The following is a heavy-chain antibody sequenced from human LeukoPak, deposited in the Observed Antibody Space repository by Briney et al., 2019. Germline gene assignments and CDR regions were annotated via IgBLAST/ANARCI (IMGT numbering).Heavy chain of an antibody. CDR1: GYTFTSYY. D-gene: IGHD7-27*01. J-gene: IGHJ4*02. CDR2: INPSGGST. CDR3: ARGDELGQSVDY. Sequence: GASVKVSCKASGYTFTSYYMHWVRQAPGRGLEWMGIINPSGGSTSYAQKFQGRVTMTRDMSTSTVYMELSSLRSEDTAVYYCARGDELGQSVDYWGQGTLVTVSS. V-gene: IGHV1-46*01.